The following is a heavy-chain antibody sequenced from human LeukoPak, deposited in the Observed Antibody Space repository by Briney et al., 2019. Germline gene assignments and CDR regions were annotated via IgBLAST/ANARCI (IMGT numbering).Heavy chain of an antibody. CDR2: IYYSGRT. Sequence: PSETLSLTCTVSGGSISSSTYYWGWIRQPPGKGLEWIGNIYYSGRTYYNPSLKSRVTISVDTSKNQFSLKLSSVTAADTAVYYCARGGGNDYVWGNYRWYYFDYWGQGTLVTVSS. CDR1: GGSISSSTYY. V-gene: IGHV4-39*01. D-gene: IGHD3-16*02. CDR3: ARGGGNDYVWGNYRWYYFDY. J-gene: IGHJ4*02.